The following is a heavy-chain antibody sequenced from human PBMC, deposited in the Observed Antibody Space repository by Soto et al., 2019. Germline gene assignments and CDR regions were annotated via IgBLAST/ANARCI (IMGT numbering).Heavy chain of an antibody. CDR1: GGSISSGGYY. V-gene: IGHV4-31*03. CDR2: IYYSGST. Sequence: PSETLSLTCTVSGGSISSGGYYWSWIRQHPGKGLEWIGYIYYSGSTYYNPSLKSRVTISVDTSKNQFSLKLSSVTAADTAVYYCARVPKSLIYYYDSSGTRPGAFDIWGQGTMVTASS. CDR3: ARVPKSLIYYYDSSGTRPGAFDI. D-gene: IGHD3-22*01. J-gene: IGHJ3*02.